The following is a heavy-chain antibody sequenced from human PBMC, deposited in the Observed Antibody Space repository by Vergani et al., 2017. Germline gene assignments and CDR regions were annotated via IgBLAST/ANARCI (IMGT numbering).Heavy chain of an antibody. CDR1: GGSISSSNW. V-gene: IGHV4-4*02. Sequence: QVQLQESGPGLVKPSGTLSLTCAVSGGSISSSNWWSWVRQPPGKGLEWIGEIYHSGRTNYNPSLKSRVTIAVDKSKNQFSLKLSAVTAADTAVYYCARGGSWYKGSWFDPWGQGTLVTVSS. J-gene: IGHJ5*02. D-gene: IGHD6-13*01. CDR3: ARGGSWYKGSWFDP. CDR2: IYHSGRT.